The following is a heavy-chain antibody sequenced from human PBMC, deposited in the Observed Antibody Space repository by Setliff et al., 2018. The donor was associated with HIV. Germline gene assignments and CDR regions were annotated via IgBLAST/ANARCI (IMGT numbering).Heavy chain of an antibody. CDR2: INHSGST. V-gene: IGHV4-34*01. D-gene: IGHD3-10*01. CDR3: ARASGITLVRGARYYMDV. J-gene: IGHJ6*03. Sequence: SETLSLTCAVYGGSFSGYYWSWIRQPPGKGLEWIGEINHSGSTFYNPSLKSRVTTSVDTSKNQFSLNLTSVTASDTALYFCARASGITLVRGARYYMDVWGKGTTVTVSS. CDR1: GGSFSGYY.